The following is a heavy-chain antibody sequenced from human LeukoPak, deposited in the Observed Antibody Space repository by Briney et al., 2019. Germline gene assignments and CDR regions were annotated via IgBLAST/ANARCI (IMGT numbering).Heavy chain of an antibody. V-gene: IGHV3-74*01. Sequence: GGSLTLSCAASGFTLSRHWMHWVRQAAGKGLVWVSRIHSDGRSTSYADSVKGRLTISRDNAKHTLYLKMNSLRAEDTAVYYCARNYYESSGNYYVDWYFDLWGRGTLVTVSS. CDR1: GFTLSRHW. D-gene: IGHD3-22*01. J-gene: IGHJ2*01. CDR2: IHSDGRST. CDR3: ARNYYESSGNYYVDWYFDL.